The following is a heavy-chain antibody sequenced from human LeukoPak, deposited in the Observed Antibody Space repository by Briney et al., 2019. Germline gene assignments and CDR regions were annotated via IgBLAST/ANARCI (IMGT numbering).Heavy chain of an antibody. D-gene: IGHD2-15*01. CDR3: ARDRVGGGSCYSDY. V-gene: IGHV3-30*03. CDR1: GFTFFNYG. J-gene: IGHJ4*02. Sequence: PGGSLRLSCEASGFTFFNYGVHWVRQAPGKGLEWVSLISYDGGNQKYADSVKGRFTISRDNSKNTLYLQMNSLRAEDTAVYYCARDRVGGGSCYSDYWGQGTLVTVSS. CDR2: ISYDGGNQ.